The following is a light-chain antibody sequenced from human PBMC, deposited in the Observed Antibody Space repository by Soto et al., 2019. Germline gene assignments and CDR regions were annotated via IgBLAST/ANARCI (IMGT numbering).Light chain of an antibody. Sequence: QSALTQPASVSGSPGQSIAISCTGTSSDVGGYNFVSWYQQHPGKAPKLMIYEVSNRPSGVSNRFSGSKSGNTASLTISGLQAEDEADYYCHSYTSTINIVAFGGGTKVTVL. CDR1: SSDVGGYNF. J-gene: IGLJ2*01. CDR2: EVS. V-gene: IGLV2-14*01. CDR3: HSYTSTINIVA.